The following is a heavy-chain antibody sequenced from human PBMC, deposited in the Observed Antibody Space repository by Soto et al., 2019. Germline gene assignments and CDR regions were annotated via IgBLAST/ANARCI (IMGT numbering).Heavy chain of an antibody. D-gene: IGHD4-17*01. Sequence: ASVKVSCTASGDTFTSYAMHWVRQAPGQRLEWMGWINAGNGNTKYSQKFQGRVTITRDTSASTAYMELSSLRSEDTAVYYCARGGSTVTFRYYYYYMDVWGKGTTVTVSS. CDR3: ARGGSTVTFRYYYYYMDV. J-gene: IGHJ6*03. V-gene: IGHV1-3*01. CDR1: GDTFTSYA. CDR2: INAGNGNT.